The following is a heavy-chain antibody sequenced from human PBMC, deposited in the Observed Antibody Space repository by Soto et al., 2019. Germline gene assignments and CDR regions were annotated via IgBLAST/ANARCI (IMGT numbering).Heavy chain of an antibody. CDR3: ARGPGYYFDY. CDR2: IYSGGTT. CDR1: GFTVNINY. Sequence: GGSLRLSCAASGFTVNINYMSWVRQAPGKGLEWVSAIYSGGTTYYADSLKGRFTISRDNSKNTLYLQMGSLRAEDMAVYYCARGPGYYFDYWGQGTQVTVSS. V-gene: IGHV3-66*01. J-gene: IGHJ4*02.